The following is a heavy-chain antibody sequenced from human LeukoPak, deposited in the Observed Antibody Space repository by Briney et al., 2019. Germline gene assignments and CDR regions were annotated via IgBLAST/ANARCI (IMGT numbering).Heavy chain of an antibody. J-gene: IGHJ6*03. D-gene: IGHD3-3*01. CDR1: GFTFSSYS. Sequence: PGGSLRLSCAASGFTFSSYSMNWVRQAPGKGLEWVSSISSSSSYIYYADSVKGRFTISRDNAKNSLYLQMNSLRAEDTAVYYCARNLRFLEWSSGPYYMDVWGKGTTVTVSS. CDR3: ARNLRFLEWSSGPYYMDV. CDR2: ISSSSSYI. V-gene: IGHV3-21*01.